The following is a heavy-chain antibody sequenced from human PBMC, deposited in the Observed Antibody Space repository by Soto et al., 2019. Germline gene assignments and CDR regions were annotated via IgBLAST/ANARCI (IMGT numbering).Heavy chain of an antibody. CDR1: GDSVSSNSAS. V-gene: IGHV6-1*01. CDR2: TYYRSKRYS. J-gene: IGHJ4*02. CDR3: ARVQHPAYFDY. Sequence: SQTLSLTCVISGDSVSSNSASWSWIRQSPSRGLEWLGRTYYRSKRYSYYALSVKSRITINPDTSKNQFSLHLNSVTPEDTAAYYCARVQHPAYFDYWGQGTPVTVSS.